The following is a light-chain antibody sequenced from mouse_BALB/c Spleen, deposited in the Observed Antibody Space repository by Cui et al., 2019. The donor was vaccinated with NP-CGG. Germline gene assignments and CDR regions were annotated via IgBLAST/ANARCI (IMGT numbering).Light chain of an antibody. CDR1: TGAVTTSNY. J-gene: IGLJ1*01. Sequence: QAVVTQEFALTTSPGERVTLTCRSSTGAVTTSNYANWVQEKPDHLFTGLIGGTNNRAPGVPARFSGSLIGDKAALTITGAQTEDETRYFCALWYSNHWVFGGGTKLTVL. CDR2: GTN. V-gene: IGLV1*01. CDR3: ALWYSNHWV.